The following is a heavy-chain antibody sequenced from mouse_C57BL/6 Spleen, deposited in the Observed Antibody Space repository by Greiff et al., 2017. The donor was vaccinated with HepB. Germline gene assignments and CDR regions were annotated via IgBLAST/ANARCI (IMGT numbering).Heavy chain of an antibody. Sequence: VQLQQPGAELVMPGASVKLSCKASGYTFTSYWMHWVKQRPGQGLEWIGEIDPSDSYTNYNQKFKGKSTLTVDKSSSTAYMQLSSLTSEDSAVYYCARPGSPESYWYFDVWGTGTTVTVSS. CDR3: ARPGSPESYWYFDV. CDR2: IDPSDSYT. J-gene: IGHJ1*03. CDR1: GYTFTSYW. D-gene: IGHD1-2*01. V-gene: IGHV1-69*01.